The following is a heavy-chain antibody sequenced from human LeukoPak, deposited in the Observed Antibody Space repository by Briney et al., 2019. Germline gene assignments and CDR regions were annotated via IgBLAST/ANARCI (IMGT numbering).Heavy chain of an antibody. CDR1: GYTFTGYY. D-gene: IGHD6-6*01. CDR3: ASASIAAQYYYYMDV. J-gene: IGHJ6*03. V-gene: IGHV1-2*06. CDR2: INPNSGDT. Sequence: ASVKVSCKASGYTFTGYYMHWVRQAPGQGLEWMGRINPNSGDTNYAQKFQGRVTMTRDTSISTAYMELSRLRSDDSAVYYCASASIAAQYYYYMDVWGKGTTVTVCS.